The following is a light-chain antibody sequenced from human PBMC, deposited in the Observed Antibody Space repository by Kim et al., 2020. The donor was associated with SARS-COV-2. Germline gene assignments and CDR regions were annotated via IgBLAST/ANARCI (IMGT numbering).Light chain of an antibody. CDR1: QSVSGW. Sequence: ASLGDRVTFNCRASQSVSGWVAWYQQRPGKAPELLVYDASTLKGGVPSRFSGSGAGTEFTLTISSLQIEDVATFYCQQYESYPYTFGQGTKVDIK. CDR2: DAS. CDR3: QQYESYPYT. J-gene: IGKJ1*01. V-gene: IGKV1-5*01.